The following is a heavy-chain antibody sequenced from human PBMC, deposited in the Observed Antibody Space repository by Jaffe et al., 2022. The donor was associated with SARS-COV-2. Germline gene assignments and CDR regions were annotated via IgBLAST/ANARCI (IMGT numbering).Heavy chain of an antibody. CDR2: IRIGGGDT. V-gene: IGHV3-23*04. CDR1: GFTFSRLA. J-gene: IGHJ4*02. D-gene: IGHD3-10*01. Sequence: EVQLVESGGGLVQPGGSLRLSCVVSGFTFSRLAMSWVRQAPGKGLEWVSGIRIGGGDTYYADSVKGRFTVSRDDSTNTLYLQLNSLRVEDTALYSCSTWYGTGIYYDYWGPGTLVTVSS. CDR3: STWYGTGIYYDY.